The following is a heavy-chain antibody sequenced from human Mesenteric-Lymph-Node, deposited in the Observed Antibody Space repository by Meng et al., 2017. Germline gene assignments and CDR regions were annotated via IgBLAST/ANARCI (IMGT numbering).Heavy chain of an antibody. Sequence: VPPEESGPGLVKPSQTLALTCTVSGCSISSGDYCWSWIRQPPGKGLEWIGEIPHRGSSAYNPSLKSRVSMSIDKSKNQFSLKLTSVTAADTAVYHCLRGSGGSVWGQGTLVTASS. J-gene: IGHJ1*01. D-gene: IGHD3-10*01. CDR3: LRGSGGSV. CDR2: IPHRGSS. CDR1: GCSISSGDYC. V-gene: IGHV4-30-4*01.